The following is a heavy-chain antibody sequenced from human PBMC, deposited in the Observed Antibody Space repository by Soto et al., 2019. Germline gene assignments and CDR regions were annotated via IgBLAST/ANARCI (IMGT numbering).Heavy chain of an antibody. CDR1: GITVSSNY. V-gene: IGHV3-66*01. J-gene: IGHJ4*02. CDR2: IYSGGNT. D-gene: IGHD2-15*01. CDR3: ARDAGFFDY. Sequence: GGSLRLSCAASGITVSSNYMSWVRQAPGKGLEWVSVIYSGGNTDYADSVKGRFTISRDNSKNTMYLQLNSLRAEDTGVYYCARDAGFFDYWGQGTLGTVSS.